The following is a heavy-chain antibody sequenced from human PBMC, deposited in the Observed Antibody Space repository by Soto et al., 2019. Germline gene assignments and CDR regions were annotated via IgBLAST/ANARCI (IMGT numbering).Heavy chain of an antibody. CDR1: GGSISSYY. J-gene: IGHJ6*03. V-gene: IGHV4-59*01. Sequence: SETLSLTCTVSGGSISSYYWTWIRQPPGKGLEWIGYNYYSGSTNYNPSLKSRITISIDTSKSQFSLRLNSVNAADTAVYYCARMLMRYYYMDVWGKGTTVTVSS. CDR3: ARMLMRYYYMDV. CDR2: NYYSGST. D-gene: IGHD2-8*01.